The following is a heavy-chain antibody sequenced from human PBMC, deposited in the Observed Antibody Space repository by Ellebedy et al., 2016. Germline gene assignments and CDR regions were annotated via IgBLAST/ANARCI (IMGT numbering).Heavy chain of an antibody. CDR2: IYSGGGT. J-gene: IGHJ4*03. D-gene: IGHD3-22*01. V-gene: IGHV3-53*01. CDR3: AREISSGYSLYFDH. CDR1: GFSVSNNY. Sequence: GESLKISXVASGFSVSNNYLNWVRQAPGKGLEWVSVIYSGGGTNYADSVKGRFTISRDNSKNTLYLQMNTLRAEDTAVYYCAREISSGYSLYFDHWGQGTTVTVSS.